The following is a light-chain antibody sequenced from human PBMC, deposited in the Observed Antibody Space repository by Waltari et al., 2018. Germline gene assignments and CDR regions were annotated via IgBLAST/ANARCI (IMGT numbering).Light chain of an antibody. CDR3: QQYYSIPYT. CDR2: WAS. V-gene: IGKV4-1*01. J-gene: IGKJ2*01. Sequence: DIVMTQSPEYLAVSLGERATINCKSSQSLLHFSNNEFYLAWYQQKTGQSPKLLVHWASTRESVVPDRFSGSGSGREFTLTISSLQAEDVAVYYCQQYYSIPYTFGQGTRLEIK. CDR1: QSLLHFSNNEFY.